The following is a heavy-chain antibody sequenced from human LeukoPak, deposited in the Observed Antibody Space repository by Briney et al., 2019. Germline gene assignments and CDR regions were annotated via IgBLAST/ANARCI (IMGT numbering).Heavy chain of an antibody. CDR3: ARGVYIAAAQYGY. J-gene: IGHJ4*02. CDR2: IYYSGTT. V-gene: IGHV4-59*01. Sequence: SETLSLTCTVSGGSISSYYWNWIRQPPGKGLEWIGYIYYSGTTNYNPSLKSRVTISVDTSKNQFSLKLSSATAADTAVYYCARGVYIAAAQYGYWGQGTLVTVSS. CDR1: GGSISSYY. D-gene: IGHD6-13*01.